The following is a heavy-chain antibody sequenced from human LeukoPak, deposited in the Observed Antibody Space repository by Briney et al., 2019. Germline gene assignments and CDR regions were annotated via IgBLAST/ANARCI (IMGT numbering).Heavy chain of an antibody. CDR1: GFTFSSYG. Sequence: GGSLRLSCAASGFTFSSYGMHWVRQAPGKGLEWVAVIWYDGSNKHYADSVKGRFTISRDNSKNTLYLQMNSLRAEDTAVYYCARGVVVVVPAATYFDYWGQGTLVTVSS. J-gene: IGHJ4*02. CDR2: IWYDGSNK. D-gene: IGHD2-2*01. CDR3: ARGVVVVVPAATYFDY. V-gene: IGHV3-33*01.